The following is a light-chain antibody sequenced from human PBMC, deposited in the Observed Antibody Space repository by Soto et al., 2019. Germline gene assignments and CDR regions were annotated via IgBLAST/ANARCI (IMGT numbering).Light chain of an antibody. Sequence: MMMTQSPPTFSVSPGERVRLCCRTSHSVNSHVAWYQQKPGQAPRLLLYGASTRATGIPVRFSGSGFGTEFTLTISSMKSEDFAVYDCQHYKNWPLFCQGTRLEI. V-gene: IGKV3-15*01. CDR1: HSVNSH. J-gene: IGKJ5*01. CDR2: GAS. CDR3: QHYKNWPL.